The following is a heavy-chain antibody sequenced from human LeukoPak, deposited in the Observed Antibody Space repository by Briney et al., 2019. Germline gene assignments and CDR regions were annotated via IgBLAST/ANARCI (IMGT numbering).Heavy chain of an antibody. CDR3: ARSPPYCSGGSCYFYY. D-gene: IGHD2-15*01. Sequence: SVNVSCKACRGTFRSYAISWLRQAPGQGLEWMGVIFPFFCTSNYAQKFQGRVTITADKSTSTAYMELSSLRSEDTAVYYCARSPPYCSGGSCYFYYWGQGTLVTVSP. J-gene: IGHJ4*02. CDR1: RGTFRSYA. V-gene: IGHV1-69*06. CDR2: IFPFFCTS.